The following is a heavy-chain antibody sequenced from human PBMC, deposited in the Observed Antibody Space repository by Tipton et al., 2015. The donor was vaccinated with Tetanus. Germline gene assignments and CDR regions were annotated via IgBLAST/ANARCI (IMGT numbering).Heavy chain of an antibody. D-gene: IGHD1-1*01. J-gene: IGHJ5*02. Sequence: TLSLTCTVSGGSVRSGDYSWNWIRQPPGKGLEWLADVSYSGRTNSNYSLKSRITISQDTSKNQFSLKLSSVTAADTAVYYCATTEVNWFDPWGPGTLVTVAS. CDR3: ATTEVNWFDP. CDR2: VSYSGRT. V-gene: IGHV4-61*08. CDR1: GGSVRSGDYS.